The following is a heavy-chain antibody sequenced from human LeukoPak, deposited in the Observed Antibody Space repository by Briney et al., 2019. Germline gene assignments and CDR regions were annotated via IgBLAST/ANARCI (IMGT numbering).Heavy chain of an antibody. Sequence: GGSLRLSCAASGFTFSSYAMSWGRQAPGKGLEWVSAISGSGGSTYYADSVKGRFTISRDNSKNTLYLQMNSLRAEDTAVYYCAKDHITMVRGVITWFDPWGQGTLVTVSS. CDR3: AKDHITMVRGVITWFDP. V-gene: IGHV3-23*01. J-gene: IGHJ5*02. D-gene: IGHD3-10*01. CDR2: ISGSGGST. CDR1: GFTFSSYA.